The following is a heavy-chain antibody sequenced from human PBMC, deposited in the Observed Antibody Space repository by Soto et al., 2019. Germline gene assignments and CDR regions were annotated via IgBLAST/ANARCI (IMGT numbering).Heavy chain of an antibody. Sequence: SETLSLTCTVSGGSISSGGYYWSWIRQHPGKGPEWIGYIYYSGSTYYNPSLKSRVTISVDTSKNQFSLKLSSVTAADTAVYYCARDAKWLLPPTDYGMDVWGQGTTVTVSS. V-gene: IGHV4-31*03. CDR1: GGSISSGGYY. J-gene: IGHJ6*02. CDR3: ARDAKWLLPPTDYGMDV. D-gene: IGHD3-22*01. CDR2: IYYSGST.